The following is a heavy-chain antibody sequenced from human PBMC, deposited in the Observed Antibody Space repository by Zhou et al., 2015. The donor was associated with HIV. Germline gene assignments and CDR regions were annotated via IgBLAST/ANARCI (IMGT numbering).Heavy chain of an antibody. Sequence: QVQLVQSGAEVKKPGSSVKVSCRASGGTFSSYAISWVRQAPGQGLEWMGGIIPIFGTANYAQKFQGRVTITADKSTSTAYMELSSLRSEDTAVYYCARDCSGSYIALSLCYGMDVWGQGTTVTVSS. V-gene: IGHV1-69*06. CDR3: ARDCSGSYIALSLCYGMDV. D-gene: IGHD1-26*01. CDR2: IIPIFGTA. J-gene: IGHJ6*02. CDR1: GGTFSSYA.